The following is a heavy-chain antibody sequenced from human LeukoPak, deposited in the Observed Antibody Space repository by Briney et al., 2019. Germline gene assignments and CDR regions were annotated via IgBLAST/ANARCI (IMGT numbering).Heavy chain of an antibody. D-gene: IGHD1-14*01. CDR3: ARPDGRGTQGVLDY. Sequence: GGSLRLSCAASGFTFSSYGMHWVRQAPGKGLEWVAVIWYDGSNKYYADSVKGRFTTSRDNSKNTLYLQMNSLRAEDTAVYYCARPDGRGTQGVLDYWGQGTLVTVSS. CDR1: GFTFSSYG. CDR2: IWYDGSNK. V-gene: IGHV3-33*01. J-gene: IGHJ4*02.